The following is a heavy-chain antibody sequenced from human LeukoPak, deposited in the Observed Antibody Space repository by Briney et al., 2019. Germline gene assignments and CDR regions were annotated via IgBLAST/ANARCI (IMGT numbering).Heavy chain of an antibody. D-gene: IGHD2-2*01. Sequence: GGSLRLSCAASGFTFSGSAMHWVRQASGKGLEWVGRIRSKANSYATAYAASVKGRFTISRDDSKSTAYLQMNSLKTEDTAVYYCTGRSLYCSSTSCMDDYWGQGTLVTVSS. CDR2: IRSKANSYAT. CDR1: GFTFSGSA. V-gene: IGHV3-73*01. CDR3: TGRSLYCSSTSCMDDY. J-gene: IGHJ4*02.